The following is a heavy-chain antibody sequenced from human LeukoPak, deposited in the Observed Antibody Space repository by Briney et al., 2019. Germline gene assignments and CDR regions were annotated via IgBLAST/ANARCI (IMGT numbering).Heavy chain of an antibody. D-gene: IGHD2-15*01. V-gene: IGHV3-11*04. CDR2: ISSSGSTI. CDR1: GFTFSDYY. CDR3: ARGRHCSGGSCYPFDP. Sequence: GGSPRLSCAASGFTFSDYYMSWIRQAPGKGLEWVSYISSSGSTIYYADSVKGRFTISRDNAKNSLYLQVNSLRAEDTAVYYCARGRHCSGGSCYPFDPWGQGTLVTVSS. J-gene: IGHJ5*02.